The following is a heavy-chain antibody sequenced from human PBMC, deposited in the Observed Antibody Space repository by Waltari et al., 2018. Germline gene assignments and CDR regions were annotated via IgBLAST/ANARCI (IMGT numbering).Heavy chain of an antibody. V-gene: IGHV3-23*01. CDR3: AKARLRWGGLSFPRRGYFDL. J-gene: IGHJ2*01. Sequence: EVQLLESGGGLVQPGGSLRLSCAASGFTFSSYAMSWVRPAPGTGLVGVSAISGSGGSTDYADAVMGRFTISRDKSKNPLYLQMNSLRAEDTAVYYWAKARLRWGGLSFPRRGYFDLWGRGTLVTVSS. CDR2: ISGSGGST. CDR1: GFTFSSYA. D-gene: IGHD3-16*02.